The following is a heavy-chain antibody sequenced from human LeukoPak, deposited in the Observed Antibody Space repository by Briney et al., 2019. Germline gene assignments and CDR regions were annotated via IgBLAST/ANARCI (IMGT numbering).Heavy chain of an antibody. Sequence: SETLSLTCNVSGGSMSSYYWTWIRQPPGKALEWVGYIYYSGSTNYNPSLDSRVTISVDTSKNQFSLKLNSVTDADTAVYYCARGSSLGYYYDYWGRGTLVTVSS. CDR1: GGSMSSYY. D-gene: IGHD1-26*01. CDR3: ARGSSLGYYYDY. CDR2: IYYSGST. V-gene: IGHV4-59*01. J-gene: IGHJ4*02.